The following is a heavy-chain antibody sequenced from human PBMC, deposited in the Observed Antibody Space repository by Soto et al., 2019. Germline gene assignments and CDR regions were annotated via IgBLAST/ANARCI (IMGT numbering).Heavy chain of an antibody. J-gene: IGHJ4*02. CDR3: ASHYSGYEGLFDY. CDR2: IIPIFGTA. V-gene: IGHV1-69*13. CDR1: GGTFSNYA. Sequence: SVKVSCKASGGTFSNYAISWVRQAPGQGLEWMGGIIPIFGTANYAQKFQGRVTITADESTGTAYMELSSLRSEDTAVYYCASHYSGYEGLFDYRGQGTLVTVPS. D-gene: IGHD5-12*01.